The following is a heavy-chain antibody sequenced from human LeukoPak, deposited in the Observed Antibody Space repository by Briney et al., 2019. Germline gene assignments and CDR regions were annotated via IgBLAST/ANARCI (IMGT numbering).Heavy chain of an antibody. CDR2: IYHSGST. J-gene: IGHJ5*02. V-gene: IGHV4-38-2*02. D-gene: IGHD3-22*01. CDR3: ARGGYYYDSSGYTP. CDR1: GYSISSGYY. Sequence: SETLSLTCTVSGYSISSGYYWGWIRQPPGKGLEWIGSIYHSGSTYYNPSLKSRVTISVDTSKNQFSLKLSSVTAADTAVYYCARGGYYYDSSGYTPWGQGTLVTVSS.